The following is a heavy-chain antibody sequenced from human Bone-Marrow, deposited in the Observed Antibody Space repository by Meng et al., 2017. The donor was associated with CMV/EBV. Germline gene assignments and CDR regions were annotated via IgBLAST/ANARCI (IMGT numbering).Heavy chain of an antibody. CDR2: ISSSSSYI. CDR1: GFTFDDYA. CDR3: ARDVNDDHSTGFRTPGVGWFDP. D-gene: IGHD1-26*01. Sequence: GESLKISCAASGFTFDDYAMHWVRQAPGKGLEWVSSISSSSSYIYYADSVRGRFTISRDNSRKSLYLQMNSLRAEDSAVYYCARDVNDDHSTGFRTPGVGWFDPWGHGTLVTVSS. V-gene: IGHV3-21*01. J-gene: IGHJ5*02.